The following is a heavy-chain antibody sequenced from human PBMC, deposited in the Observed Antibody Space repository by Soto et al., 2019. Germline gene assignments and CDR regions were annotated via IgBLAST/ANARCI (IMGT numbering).Heavy chain of an antibody. CDR1: GGTFSSYA. V-gene: IGHV1-69*06. CDR3: ARPAYDHVWGSYRYGAFDI. Sequence: SVKVSCKASGGTFSSYAISWVRQAPGQGLEWMGGIIPIFGTANYAQKFQGRVTITADKSTSTAYMELSSLRSEDTAVYYCARPAYDHVWGSYRYGAFDIWGQGTMVTVSS. J-gene: IGHJ3*02. CDR2: IIPIFGTA. D-gene: IGHD3-16*02.